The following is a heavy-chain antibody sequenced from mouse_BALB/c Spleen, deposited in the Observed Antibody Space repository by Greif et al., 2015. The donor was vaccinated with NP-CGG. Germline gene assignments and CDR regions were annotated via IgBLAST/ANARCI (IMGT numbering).Heavy chain of an antibody. V-gene: IGHV7-3*02. CDR2: IRNKPKGYTT. D-gene: IGHD1-1*01. Sequence: DVKLVEPGGGLVQPGGSLRLSCATSGFTFTDYYMSWVRQPPGKALEWLGFIRNKPKGYTTESSASVEGRFTISSDNSQSSLYLQMNTQRAEDSATYYCARDINYGDSYWCFDVCGAGTAVTVSS. CDR3: ARDINYGDSYWCFDV. J-gene: IGHJ1*01. CDR1: GFTFTDYY.